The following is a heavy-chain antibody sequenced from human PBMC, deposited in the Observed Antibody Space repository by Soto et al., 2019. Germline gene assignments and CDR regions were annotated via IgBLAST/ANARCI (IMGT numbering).Heavy chain of an antibody. D-gene: IGHD2-8*02. CDR2: IYYSGIT. J-gene: IGHJ4*02. CDR1: GGSISSYY. Sequence: SETLCLTCTVSGGSISSYYLSWIRQPPGKGLEWIGYIYYSGITDYNPSLKSRVTISVDTSKSQFSLKLSSVTAADTAVYYCARGGGVYYFDYWGQGTQVTVSS. V-gene: IGHV4-59*01. CDR3: ARGGGVYYFDY.